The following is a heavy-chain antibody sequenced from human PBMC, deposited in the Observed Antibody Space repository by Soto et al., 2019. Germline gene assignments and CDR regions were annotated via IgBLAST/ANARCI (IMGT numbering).Heavy chain of an antibody. D-gene: IGHD6-19*01. V-gene: IGHV3-30*18. Sequence: QVQLVESGGGVVQPGRSLRLSCAASGFTFSSYGMHWVRQAPGKGLEWMAVISYDGSNKYYADSVKGRFTISRDNSKNTLYLQMNSLRAEDTAVYYCAKASIAVAGTGSVFDYWGQGTLVTVSS. CDR3: AKASIAVAGTGSVFDY. CDR1: GFTFSSYG. CDR2: ISYDGSNK. J-gene: IGHJ4*02.